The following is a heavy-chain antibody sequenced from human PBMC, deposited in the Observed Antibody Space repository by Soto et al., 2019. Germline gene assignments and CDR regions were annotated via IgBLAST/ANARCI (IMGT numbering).Heavy chain of an antibody. V-gene: IGHV3-23*01. CDR1: GFTFSSYA. J-gene: IGHJ6*02. CDR2: ISGSGGST. Sequence: PGGSLRLSCAASGFTFSSYAMSWVRQAPGKGLEWVSAISGSGGSTYYADSVKGRFTISRDNSKNTLYLQMNSLRAEDTAVYYCANEDDSLTGYSYGMDVWGQGTTVTVSS. CDR3: ANEDDSLTGYSYGMDV. D-gene: IGHD3-9*01.